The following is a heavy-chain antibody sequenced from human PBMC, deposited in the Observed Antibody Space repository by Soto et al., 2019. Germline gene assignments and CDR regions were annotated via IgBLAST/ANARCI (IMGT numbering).Heavy chain of an antibody. CDR3: ARDWGSGWYFDY. V-gene: IGHV1-69*08. CDR2: IIPILGIA. CDR1: GGTFSSYT. J-gene: IGHJ4*01. Sequence: QVQLVQSGAEVKKPGSSVKVSCKASGGTFSSYTISWVRQAPGQGLEWMGRIIPILGIANYAQKFQGRVTITADKSTSTDYLELSSLRSEDTAVYYCARDWGSGWYFDYWAHGTLVTVSS. D-gene: IGHD6-19*01.